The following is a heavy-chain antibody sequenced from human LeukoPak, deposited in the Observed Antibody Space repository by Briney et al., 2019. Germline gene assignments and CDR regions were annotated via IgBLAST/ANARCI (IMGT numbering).Heavy chain of an antibody. D-gene: IGHD3-16*02. CDR2: INTDGSST. CDR3: TRGYPIFDY. Sequence: GGSLRLSCAASGFSFSSYAMYWVRQAPGKGLVWVSRINTDGSSTSYADSVKGRFTISRDNAKNTLYLQMNSLRVEDTAVYYCTRGYPIFDYWGQGTLVTVSS. J-gene: IGHJ4*02. V-gene: IGHV3-74*01. CDR1: GFSFSSYA.